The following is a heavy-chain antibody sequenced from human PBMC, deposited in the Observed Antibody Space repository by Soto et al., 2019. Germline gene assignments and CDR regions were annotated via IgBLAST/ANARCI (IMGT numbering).Heavy chain of an antibody. CDR2: IRPDGSEK. J-gene: IGHJ5*01. Sequence: EVQVVESGGGLVQPGGSLRVSCVGSGFTFRSYWMSWVRQAPGKGLEWVANIRPDGSEKYYVDSVKGRFTISSDNAKNSLYLQMSSLRAEDTALYYWAREEVATVTNNWFDSWGQGALVTVSS. V-gene: IGHV3-7*03. CDR3: AREEVATVTNNWFDS. CDR1: GFTFRSYW. D-gene: IGHD4-17*01.